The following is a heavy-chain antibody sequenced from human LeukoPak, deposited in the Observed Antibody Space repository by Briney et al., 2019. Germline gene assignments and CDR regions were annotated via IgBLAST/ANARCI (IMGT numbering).Heavy chain of an antibody. CDR1: GYTFTSYY. Sequence: GASVKVSCKASGYTFTSYYMHWVRQAPGQGLEWMGGIIPIFGTANYAQKFQGRVTITADESTSTAYMELSSLRSEDTAVYYCARISVVTTRYYFDYWGQGTLVTVSS. CDR2: IIPIFGTA. J-gene: IGHJ4*02. D-gene: IGHD4-23*01. V-gene: IGHV1-69*13. CDR3: ARISVVTTRYYFDY.